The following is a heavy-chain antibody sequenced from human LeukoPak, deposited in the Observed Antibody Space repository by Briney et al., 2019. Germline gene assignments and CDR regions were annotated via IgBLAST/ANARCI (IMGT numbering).Heavy chain of an antibody. J-gene: IGHJ4*02. CDR3: ARDWSGDY. D-gene: IGHD3-10*01. CDR2: INPNSGGT. V-gene: IGHV1-2*02. Sequence: ASVKVSCKASGYTFTSYDINWVRQAPGQGLEWMGWINPNSGGTNYAQKFQGRVTMTRDTSISTAYMELSRLRSDDTAVYYCARDWSGDYWGQGTLVTVSS. CDR1: GYTFTSYD.